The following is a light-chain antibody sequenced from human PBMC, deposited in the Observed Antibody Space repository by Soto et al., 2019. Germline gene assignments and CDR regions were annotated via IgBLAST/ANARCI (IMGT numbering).Light chain of an antibody. J-gene: IGKJ1*01. CDR2: GAS. CDR1: QSVSNNF. CDR3: QQYGGSPPT. V-gene: IGKV3-20*01. Sequence: EIVLTQSPGTLSLSPGESAALSCRASQSVSNNFLAWYQRKPGQAPRLLIYGASYRATDIPYRFSGSGSGTDFTLTITRLEPDVFAVYYRQQYGGSPPTFGQGTKVEVK.